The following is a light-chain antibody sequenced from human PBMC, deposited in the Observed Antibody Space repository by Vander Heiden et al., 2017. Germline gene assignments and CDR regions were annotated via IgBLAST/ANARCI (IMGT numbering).Light chain of an antibody. CDR1: TVAGQR. CDR3: QMWDQESHLLV. CDR2: NDR. V-gene: IGLV3-21*02. J-gene: IGLJ2*01. Sequence: SFVLTQPPSVSGAPGQTATLTCGGDTVAGQRVHWGQQGPGQAPVMVIFNDRDRPSRIPERFSGSKSGNTATLTINRVEAGDEAEYYCQMWDQESHLLVFGGGTTLTVL.